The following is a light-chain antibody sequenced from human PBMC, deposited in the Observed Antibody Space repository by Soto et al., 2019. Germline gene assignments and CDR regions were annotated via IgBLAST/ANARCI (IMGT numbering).Light chain of an antibody. J-gene: IGKJ5*01. CDR3: QQRHMWPIT. CDR2: GAS. Sequence: IVMTQSPATLSVSPGERATLSCRASRGISSNLAWYQQKPGQAPRLLIYGASSRATGIPDRFSGSGSGTDFTLTISSREPEASAVYYCQQRHMWPITFGQGTRLEIK. V-gene: IGKV3D-15*01. CDR1: RGISSN.